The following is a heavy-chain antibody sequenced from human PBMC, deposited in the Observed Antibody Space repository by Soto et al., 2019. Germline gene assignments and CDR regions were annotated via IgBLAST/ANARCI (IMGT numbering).Heavy chain of an antibody. V-gene: IGHV1-18*01. CDR2: ISAYNGNT. CDR3: ARDWPRVGRTECCSYGMDV. Sequence: PGQGLEWMGWISAYNGNTNYAQKLQGRVTMTTDTSTSTAYMELRSLRSDDTAVYYCARDWPRVGRTECCSYGMDVPAEPLTVTVSS. J-gene: IGHJ6*04. D-gene: IGHD2-15*01.